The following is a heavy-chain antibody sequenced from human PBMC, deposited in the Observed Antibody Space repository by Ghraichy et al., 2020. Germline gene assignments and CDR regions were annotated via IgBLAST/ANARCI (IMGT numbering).Heavy chain of an antibody. J-gene: IGHJ6*03. CDR3: ARRTAAVVPRTMDV. V-gene: IGHV3-48*03. CDR1: GFTFSSHE. CDR2: IGNIDNANAI. Sequence: GGSLRLSCVASGFTFSSHEMNWVRQAPGKGLEWVSYIGNIDNANAIFYADSVKGRFTISRDNANNSLYLRMDSLRADDTAVYYCARRTAAVVPRTMDVWGKGTTVSVSS.